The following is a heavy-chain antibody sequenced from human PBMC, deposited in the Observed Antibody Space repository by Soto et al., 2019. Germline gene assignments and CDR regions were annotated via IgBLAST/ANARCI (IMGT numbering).Heavy chain of an antibody. D-gene: IGHD4-17*01. CDR1: GDSISSGYH. J-gene: IGHJ6*02. CDR2: IYHTGTT. CDR3: ARVTMVIRDSDHFGVDV. V-gene: IGHV4-38-2*01. Sequence: SETLSLTCAVSGDSISSGYHWAWIRQPPEKGLEWVASIYHTGTTYYNPSLTSRVTISVDTSKNQFSLKLSSVTAADTAVYFCARVTMVIRDSDHFGVDVWGHGTTVTVSS.